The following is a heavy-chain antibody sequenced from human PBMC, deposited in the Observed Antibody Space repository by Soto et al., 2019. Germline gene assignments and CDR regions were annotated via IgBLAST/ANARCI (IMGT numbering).Heavy chain of an antibody. J-gene: IGHJ3*02. Sequence: EVQLVESGGGFVQPGGSLRLSCAASGFTFSSYWMTWVRQAPGKGLEWVANIKQDRSETYYVDSVKGRFTISRDNSKNTLYLQMNSLRAEDTAVYYCALIGMIVVVITDSRHAFDIWGQGTMVTVSS. CDR2: IKQDRSET. V-gene: IGHV3-7*03. CDR1: GFTFSSYW. D-gene: IGHD3-22*01. CDR3: ALIGMIVVVITDSRHAFDI.